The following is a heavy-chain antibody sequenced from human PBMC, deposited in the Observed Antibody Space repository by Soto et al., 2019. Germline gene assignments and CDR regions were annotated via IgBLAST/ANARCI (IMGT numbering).Heavy chain of an antibody. J-gene: IGHJ4*02. V-gene: IGHV3-7*05. Sequence: EVQLVESGGGLVQPGGSLRLSCAASGFICSDYWMSWVRQAPGKGLECVANIKTDGSEKYYVDPVKGRFTISRDNAKNSLYLQMNSLRAEDTAVYCCASSMGRGGNDYWGQGTLVAVSS. CDR2: IKTDGSEK. CDR3: ASSMGRGGNDY. D-gene: IGHD3-10*01. CDR1: GFICSDYW.